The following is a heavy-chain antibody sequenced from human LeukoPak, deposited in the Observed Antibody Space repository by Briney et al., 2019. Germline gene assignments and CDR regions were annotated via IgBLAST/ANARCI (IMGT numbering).Heavy chain of an antibody. CDR2: IYYSGST. Sequence: SETLSLTCAVSGDSISSSYYWSWIRQHPGKGLEWIGYIYYSGSTYYNPSLKSRVTISVDTSKNQFSLKLSSVTAADTAVYYCARVPRSGWPWDYAFDIWGQGTMVTVSS. CDR1: GDSISSSYY. D-gene: IGHD6-19*01. V-gene: IGHV4-31*11. CDR3: ARVPRSGWPWDYAFDI. J-gene: IGHJ3*02.